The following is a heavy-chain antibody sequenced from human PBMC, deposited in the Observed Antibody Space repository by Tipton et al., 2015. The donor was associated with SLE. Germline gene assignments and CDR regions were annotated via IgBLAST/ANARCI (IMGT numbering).Heavy chain of an antibody. V-gene: IGHV4-59*01. CDR1: GGSITGYH. D-gene: IGHD3-22*01. Sequence: TLSLTCTVSGGSITGYHWSWIRQPPGKGLEWIGYVYYTGTTNYDPSLRSRVTMSADTSRNQFSLRLSSVTTADTAVHYCARAGYDATGYFMNYFDYWGQGALVTVSS. CDR3: ARAGYDATGYFMNYFDY. J-gene: IGHJ4*02. CDR2: VYYTGTT.